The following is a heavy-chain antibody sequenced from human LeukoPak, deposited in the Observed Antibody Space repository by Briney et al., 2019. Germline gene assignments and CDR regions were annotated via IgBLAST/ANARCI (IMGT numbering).Heavy chain of an antibody. D-gene: IGHD1-26*01. CDR1: GFTFSSYG. Sequence: GGSLRLSCAASGFTFSSYGMHWVRQAPGKGLEWVAVIWYDGSNKYYADSVKGRFTISRDNSKNTLYLQMNSLRAEDTAVYYCARDATLGEWELQPFDYWGQGTLVTVSS. CDR2: IWYDGSNK. V-gene: IGHV3-33*01. J-gene: IGHJ4*02. CDR3: ARDATLGEWELQPFDY.